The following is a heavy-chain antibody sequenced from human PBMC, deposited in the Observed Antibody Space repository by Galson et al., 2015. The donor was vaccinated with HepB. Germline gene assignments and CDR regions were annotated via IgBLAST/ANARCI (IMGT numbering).Heavy chain of an antibody. D-gene: IGHD4-17*01. V-gene: IGHV3-48*01. CDR2: ISSSGSTV. J-gene: IGHJ6*02. CDR3: ARGEQAIDYGDYPYYYYYGLDV. Sequence: SLRLSCAASGFTFSSYAMNWVRQAPGMGLEWVSYISSSGSTVFYADSVKGRFTISRDTAKNSVYLQMNGLRAADMAVYYWARGEQAIDYGDYPYYYYYGLDVWGQGTTVSVSS. CDR1: GFTFSSYA.